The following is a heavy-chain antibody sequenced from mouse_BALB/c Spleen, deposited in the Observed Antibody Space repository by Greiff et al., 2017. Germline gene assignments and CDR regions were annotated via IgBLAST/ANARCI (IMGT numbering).Heavy chain of an antibody. V-gene: IGHV5-17*02. J-gene: IGHJ2*01. CDR1: GFTFSSFG. CDR3: ARGGHYYGCLDY. CDR2: ISSGSSTI. D-gene: IGHD1-2*01. Sequence: DVKLVESGGGLVQPGGSRKLSCAASGFTFSSFGMHWVRQAPEKGLEWVAYISSGSSTIYYADTVKGRFTISRDNPKNTLFLQMTRLRSEDTARYYCARGGHYYGCLDYWGQGTTLTVSA.